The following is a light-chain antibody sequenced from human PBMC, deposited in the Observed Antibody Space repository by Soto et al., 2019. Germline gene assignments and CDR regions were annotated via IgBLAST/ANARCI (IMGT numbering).Light chain of an antibody. CDR3: QQYDVPPYT. J-gene: IGKJ2*01. CDR2: DAS. CDR1: QDISNY. V-gene: IGKV1-33*01. Sequence: DIPMTQSPSSLSASVGGRVTITCQASQDISNYLNWYQQKPGKAPELLIFDASILETGVPSRFSGSGSGTDFILTISSLQPEDIATYYCQQYDVPPYTFGQGTKLEIK.